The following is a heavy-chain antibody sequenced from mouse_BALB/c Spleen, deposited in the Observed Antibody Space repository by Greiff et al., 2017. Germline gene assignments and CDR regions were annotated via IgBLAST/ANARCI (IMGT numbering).Heavy chain of an antibody. CDR3: AYSSGWGFAY. J-gene: IGHJ3*01. CDR2: INPSTGYT. V-gene: IGHV1-7*01. CDR1: GYTFTSYW. Sequence: VQLHQSGAELAKPGASVKMSCTASGYTFTSYWMHWVKQRPGQGLEWIGYINPSTGYTEYNQKFKDKATLTADKSSSTAYMQLSSLTSEDSAVYYCAYSSGWGFAYWGQGTLVTVSA. D-gene: IGHD3-1*01.